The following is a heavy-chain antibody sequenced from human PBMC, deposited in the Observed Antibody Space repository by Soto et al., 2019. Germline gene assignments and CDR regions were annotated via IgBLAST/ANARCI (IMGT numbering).Heavy chain of an antibody. CDR1: GGSISSGDYY. J-gene: IGHJ6*02. Sequence: SETLSLTCTVSGGSISSGDYYWSWIRQPPGKGLEWVGYIYYSGSTYYNPSLQSRVTISVDKSKNQFSLKLSSVTAADTAVYYCARVSGSYYYGMDVWGQGTTVTVSS. D-gene: IGHD1-26*01. CDR2: IYYSGST. CDR3: ARVSGSYYYGMDV. V-gene: IGHV4-30-4*01.